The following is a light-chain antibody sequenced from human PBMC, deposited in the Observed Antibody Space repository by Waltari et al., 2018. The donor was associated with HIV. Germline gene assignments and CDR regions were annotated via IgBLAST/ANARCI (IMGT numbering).Light chain of an antibody. Sequence: QSALTQPASVSGSPGQSITISCTGTSSDVGRYNLVSWYQQLPGKAPKLIIYEVNKRPSGVSTRFSGSKSGKTASLTISGLQAEDEADYYCCSCAGRAVFGGGTKLTVL. CDR2: EVN. V-gene: IGLV2-23*02. CDR1: SSDVGRYNL. J-gene: IGLJ3*02. CDR3: CSCAGRAV.